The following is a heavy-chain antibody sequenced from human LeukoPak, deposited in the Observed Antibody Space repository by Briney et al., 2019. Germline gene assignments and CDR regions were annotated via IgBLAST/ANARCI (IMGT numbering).Heavy chain of an antibody. CDR2: IYSGGST. CDR1: GFTFSDYY. V-gene: IGHV3-53*01. Sequence: GGSLRLSCAASGFTFSDYYMSWIRQTPGKGLEWVSVIYSGGSTYYADSVKGRFTISRDNSKNTLYLQMNSLRVEDTAVYFCARSSGWPYYFDYWGQGTLVTVSS. D-gene: IGHD6-19*01. CDR3: ARSSGWPYYFDY. J-gene: IGHJ4*02.